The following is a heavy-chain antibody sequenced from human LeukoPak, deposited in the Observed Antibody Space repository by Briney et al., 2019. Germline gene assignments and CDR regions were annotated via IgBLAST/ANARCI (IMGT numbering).Heavy chain of an antibody. CDR1: GFTLSNFA. Sequence: GGSLRLSCAVSGFTLSNFAMSWVRQASGKGLEWVGRIRSEANSYATAYAASVKGRFTISRDDSKNTAYLQMNSLKTEDTAVYYCTSLGVPAATPYYYYYGMDVWGQGTTVTVSS. V-gene: IGHV3-73*01. CDR2: IRSEANSYAT. D-gene: IGHD2-2*01. CDR3: TSLGVPAATPYYYYYGMDV. J-gene: IGHJ6*02.